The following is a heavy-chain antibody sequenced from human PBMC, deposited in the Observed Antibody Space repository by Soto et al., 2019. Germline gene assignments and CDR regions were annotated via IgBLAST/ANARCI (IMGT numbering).Heavy chain of an antibody. V-gene: IGHV3-11*01. J-gene: IGHJ6*02. Sequence: QGQLVESGGDLVRPGGSLRLSCATSGFTFGDRYMSWIRQAPGKGLEWVSYISSSGFTIYYADSVKGRFTISRDNANDSLYLQMNRLRAEDTAVYYCAINTKSAAGADYYGLDVWGHGTTVIVSS. CDR1: GFTFGDRY. CDR3: AINTKSAAGADYYGLDV. CDR2: ISSSGFTI. D-gene: IGHD4-17*01.